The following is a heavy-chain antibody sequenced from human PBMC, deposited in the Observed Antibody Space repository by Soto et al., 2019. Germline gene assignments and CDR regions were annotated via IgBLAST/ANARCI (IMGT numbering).Heavy chain of an antibody. D-gene: IGHD2-8*02. J-gene: IGHJ6*02. CDR3: ARGGGGVALHF. Sequence: QLQLQESGSGLVKPSQTLSLTCAVSGASISSGGYSWSWIRQPPGKGLEWIGYIFHSGSTSYNPSLKSRVTISVDRSKNQFSLKLSSMTAADTAVYYCARGGGGVALHFRGQGTTVSVSS. CDR2: IFHSGST. CDR1: GASISSGGYS. V-gene: IGHV4-30-2*01.